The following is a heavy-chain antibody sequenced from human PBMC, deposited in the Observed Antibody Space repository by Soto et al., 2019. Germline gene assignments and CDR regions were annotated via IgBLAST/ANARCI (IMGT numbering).Heavy chain of an antibody. V-gene: IGHV3-23*01. CDR1: GFTFINHA. CDR3: AKSYGSGFDY. J-gene: IGHJ4*02. CDR2: ISGSATMT. D-gene: IGHD3-10*01. Sequence: EVQLLESGGGLVQPGGSLRLSCPASGFTFINHAMSWVRQAPGKWLEWVSTISGSATMTYYADSVKGRFAISRDNSRNTVYLQMHNLRAEDTAIYHCAKSYGSGFDYWGQGTLVTVSS.